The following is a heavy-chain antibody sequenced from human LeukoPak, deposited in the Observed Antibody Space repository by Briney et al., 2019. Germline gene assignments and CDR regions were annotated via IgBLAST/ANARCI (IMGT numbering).Heavy chain of an antibody. V-gene: IGHV1-18*01. D-gene: IGHD3-16*01. Sequence: ASVKVSCKASGYTFTSNSISWVRLAPGQGLEWMGWISAYNGNTNYAQKLQGRVTMTTDTSTSTAYMELRSLRSDDTAVYYCARVRLAELPYNWFDPWGQGTLVTVSS. J-gene: IGHJ5*02. CDR1: GYTFTSNS. CDR2: ISAYNGNT. CDR3: ARVRLAELPYNWFDP.